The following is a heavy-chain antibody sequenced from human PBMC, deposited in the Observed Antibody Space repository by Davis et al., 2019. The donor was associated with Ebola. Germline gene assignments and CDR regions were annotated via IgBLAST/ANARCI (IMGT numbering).Heavy chain of an antibody. Sequence: GESLKISCKASGYSFATYWIGWVRQMPGKGLEWMGIIYPRDSDTRYSPSFQGQVTISADKSISTAYLQWSSLKASDTAMYYCARRSDGYTDYWGQGTLVIVSS. CDR3: ARRSDGYTDY. D-gene: IGHD5-24*01. CDR1: GYSFATYW. V-gene: IGHV5-51*01. J-gene: IGHJ4*02. CDR2: IYPRDSDT.